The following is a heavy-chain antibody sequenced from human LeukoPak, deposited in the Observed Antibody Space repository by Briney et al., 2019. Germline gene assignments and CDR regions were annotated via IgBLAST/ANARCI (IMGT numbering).Heavy chain of an antibody. D-gene: IGHD3-9*01. J-gene: IGHJ4*02. V-gene: IGHV4-59*11. CDR1: GDSITKHY. CDR2: IYYSGIT. CDR3: AREWRYFDWLLVDY. Sequence: SETLSLTCSVSGDSITKHYWSWIRQPPGKGLEWIGYIYYSGITNYNPSLKSRVTISLDTSKNQISLKLSSVTAADTAVYYCAREWRYFDWLLVDYWGQGTLVTVSS.